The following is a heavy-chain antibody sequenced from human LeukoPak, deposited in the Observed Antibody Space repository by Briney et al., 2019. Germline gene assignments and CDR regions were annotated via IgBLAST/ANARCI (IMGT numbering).Heavy chain of an antibody. CDR1: GYTFTSYG. J-gene: IGHJ4*02. CDR2: ISAYNGNT. V-gene: IGHV1-18*01. CDR3: ARAHYYDSSGVDY. Sequence: ASVKVSCKASGYTFTSYGISWVRQAPGQGLEWMGWISAYNGNTNYAQKFQGRVTITRNTSISTAYMELSSLRSEDTAVYYCARAHYYDSSGVDYWGQGTLVTVSS. D-gene: IGHD3-22*01.